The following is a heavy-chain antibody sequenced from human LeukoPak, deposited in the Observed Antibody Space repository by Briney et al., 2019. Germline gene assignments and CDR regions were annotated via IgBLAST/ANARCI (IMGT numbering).Heavy chain of an antibody. CDR3: ARLHQQLVPY. D-gene: IGHD6-13*01. CDR2: IYYSGST. J-gene: IGHJ4*02. Sequence: PPETLSLTCTVSGGPTSDSNFYWGWIRQPPGKGLGWIGSIYYSGSTYYDPSLKSRVTISVDTSKNQFSLKLISVTAADTAVYYCARLHQQLVPYWGQGTLVTVSP. CDR1: GGPTSDSNFY. V-gene: IGHV4-39*01.